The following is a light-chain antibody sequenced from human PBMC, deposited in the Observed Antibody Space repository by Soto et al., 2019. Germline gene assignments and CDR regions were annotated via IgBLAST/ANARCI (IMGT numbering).Light chain of an antibody. J-gene: IGLJ2*01. V-gene: IGLV2-14*01. CDR2: EVS. CDR1: SSDVGGYDY. CDR3: SSYTSSSVV. Sequence: QSALTQPASVSGSPGQSITISCTGTSSDVGGYDYVSWYQQYPGKAPKLMIYEVSDRPSGVSHRFSGSKSGNTASLTISGLQAEDEADYYCSSYTSSSVVFGGGTKLTVL.